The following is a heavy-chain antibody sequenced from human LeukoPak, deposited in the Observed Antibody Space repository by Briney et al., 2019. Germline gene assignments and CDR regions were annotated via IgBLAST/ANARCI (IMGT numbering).Heavy chain of an antibody. CDR2: ISWNSGSI. Sequence: GGSLRLSCAASGFTFDDYAMHWGRQAPGKGLERVSGISWNSGSIGYADSVKGRFTISRDNAKNSLYLQMNSLRAEDTALYYCAKDIRAAAGTGAFDIWGQGTMVTVSS. CDR3: AKDIRAAAGTGAFDI. V-gene: IGHV3-9*01. CDR1: GFTFDDYA. J-gene: IGHJ3*02. D-gene: IGHD6-13*01.